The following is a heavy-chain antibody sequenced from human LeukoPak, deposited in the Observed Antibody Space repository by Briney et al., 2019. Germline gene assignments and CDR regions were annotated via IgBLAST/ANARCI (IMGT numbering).Heavy chain of an antibody. J-gene: IGHJ1*01. CDR1: GYTFTGYY. D-gene: IGHD2-2*01. CDR3: ARVGCSSTSCYEYFQH. V-gene: IGHV1-2*02. CDR2: INPNSGGT. Sequence: GALVKVSCKASGYTFTGYYMHWVRQAPGQGLEWMGWINPNSGGTNYAQKFQGRVTMTRDTSISTAYMELSRLRSDDTAVYYCARVGCSSTSCYEYFQHWGQGTLVTVSS.